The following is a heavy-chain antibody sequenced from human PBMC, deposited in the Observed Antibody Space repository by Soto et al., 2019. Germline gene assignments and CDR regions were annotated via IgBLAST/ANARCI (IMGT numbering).Heavy chain of an antibody. CDR3: ARGTTPSACAAMDV. CDR1: GFTFSNYA. Sequence: QVQLVESGGGVVQPGRSLRLSCAASGFTFSNYAMDWVRQAPGKGLEWVAVISYDGRNKYIAESVKGRFTISRDNSKNTMFLQVNSLRAEDTAVYYCARGTTPSACAAMDVWGQGTTVTVSS. D-gene: IGHD1-1*01. CDR2: ISYDGRNK. J-gene: IGHJ6*02. V-gene: IGHV3-30*04.